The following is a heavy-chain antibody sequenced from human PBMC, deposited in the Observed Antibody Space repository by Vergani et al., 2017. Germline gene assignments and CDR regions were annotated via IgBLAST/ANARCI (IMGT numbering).Heavy chain of an antibody. CDR1: GGSISSSSYY. V-gene: IGHV4-39*01. J-gene: IGHJ4*02. CDR3: ARLYVGSWYIY. Sequence: QLQLQESGPGLVKPSETLSLTCTVSGGSISSSSYYWGWIRQPPGKGLEWIGSIYYSGSTYYNPSLKSRVTISVDTSKNQFSLKLSSVTAAVTAVYYCARLYVGSWYIYWGQGTLVTVSS. CDR2: IYYSGST. D-gene: IGHD6-13*01.